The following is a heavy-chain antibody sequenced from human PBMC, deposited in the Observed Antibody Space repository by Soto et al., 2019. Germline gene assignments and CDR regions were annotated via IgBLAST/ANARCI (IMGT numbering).Heavy chain of an antibody. CDR1: GYTFPSYG. V-gene: IGHV1-18*01. Sequence: GASVKVSCKASGYTFPSYGISWVRQAPGQGLEWMGWISAYNGNTNYAQKLQGRVTMTPDTSPSTGHMVLRSLRSDDTAVYYCARSEHITIFGVVPPFDYWGEVNVLTVHS. J-gene: IGHJ4*02. CDR3: ARSEHITIFGVVPPFDY. D-gene: IGHD3-3*01. CDR2: ISAYNGNT.